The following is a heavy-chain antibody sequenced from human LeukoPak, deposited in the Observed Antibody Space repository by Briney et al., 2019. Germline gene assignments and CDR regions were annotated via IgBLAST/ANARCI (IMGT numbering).Heavy chain of an antibody. CDR1: GGSISSYY. CDR3: ARGVYGSGSYYNRWFDP. D-gene: IGHD3-10*01. V-gene: IGHV4-59*01. J-gene: IGHJ5*02. CDR2: IYYSGST. Sequence: SETLSLTCTVSGGSISSYYWSWIRQPPGKGLEWIGYIYYSGSTNYNPSLKSRVIISVDTSKNQFSLKLSSVTAADTAVYYCARGVYGSGSYYNRWFDPWGQGTLVTVSS.